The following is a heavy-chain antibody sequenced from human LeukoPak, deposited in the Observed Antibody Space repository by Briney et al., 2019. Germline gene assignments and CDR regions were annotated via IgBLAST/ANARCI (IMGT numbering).Heavy chain of an antibody. V-gene: IGHV3-7*01. D-gene: IGHD1-14*01. CDR2: IKQDGSEK. Sequence: GGSLRLSCAASGFTFSSYWMNWVRQAPGKGLEWVANIKQDGSEKYYVDSVKGRFTISRDNAKNSLYLQMNSLRAEDTAVYYCARDCVENHPYYYYYYMDVWGKGTTVTVSS. J-gene: IGHJ6*03. CDR3: ARDCVENHPYYYYYYMDV. CDR1: GFTFSSYW.